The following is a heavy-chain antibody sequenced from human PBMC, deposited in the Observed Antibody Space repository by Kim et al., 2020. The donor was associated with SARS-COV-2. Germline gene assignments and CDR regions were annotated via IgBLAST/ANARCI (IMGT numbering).Heavy chain of an antibody. J-gene: IGHJ4*02. CDR1: GFTFSSYA. V-gene: IGHV3-30-3*01. Sequence: GGSMRLSCAASGFTFSSYAMHWVRQAPGKGLEWVAVISYDGSNKYYADSVKGRFTISRDNSKNTLYLQMNSLRAEDTAVYYCARVGGIAAAEGFWGQGTLVTVSS. CDR3: ARVGGIAAAEGF. CDR2: ISYDGSNK. D-gene: IGHD6-13*01.